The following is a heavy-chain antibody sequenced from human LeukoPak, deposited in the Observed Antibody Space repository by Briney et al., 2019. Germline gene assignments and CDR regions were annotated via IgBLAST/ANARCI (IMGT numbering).Heavy chain of an antibody. J-gene: IGHJ5*02. Sequence: PSETLSLTCTVSGGSISSYYWSWIRQPPGKGLEWIGYIYYSGSTNYSPPLKSRVTISVDTSKNQFSLKLNSVTAADTAVYFCARNYDFWSGYYKVSWLDPWGQGTLVTVSS. CDR2: IYYSGST. D-gene: IGHD3-3*01. V-gene: IGHV4-59*01. CDR3: ARNYDFWSGYYKVSWLDP. CDR1: GGSISSYY.